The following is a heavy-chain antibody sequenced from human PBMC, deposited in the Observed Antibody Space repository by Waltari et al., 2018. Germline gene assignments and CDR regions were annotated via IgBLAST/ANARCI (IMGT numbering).Heavy chain of an antibody. D-gene: IGHD1-26*01. Sequence: EVQLVESGGGLVQPGGSLRLSCAASGFTFSSYAMSWVRQAPGKGLEWVSAISGSGGSTYYADSVEGRFTSSRDNSKNTRYLQMNSLRAEDTAVYYCAKGASWSGSYYPYYYYYMDVWGKGTTVTISS. CDR2: ISGSGGST. V-gene: IGHV3-23*04. CDR1: GFTFSSYA. J-gene: IGHJ6*03. CDR3: AKGASWSGSYYPYYYYYMDV.